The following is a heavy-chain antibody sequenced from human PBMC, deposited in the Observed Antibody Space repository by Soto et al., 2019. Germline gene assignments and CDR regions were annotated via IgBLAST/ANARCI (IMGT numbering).Heavy chain of an antibody. CDR1: GFTLSDHS. CDR2: SRNRGNNYAT. CDR3: VTYCEYISGL. D-gene: IGHD5-18*01. V-gene: IGHV3-72*01. J-gene: IGHJ4*02. Sequence: GGSLRLSCEGSGFTLSDHSMDWVRQAQGEGREWVGRSRNRGNNYATEYAASVKGRFTISRGASRKSVRLHMNSLTTEDTARYHCVTYCEYISGLWGQGTLVTVSS.